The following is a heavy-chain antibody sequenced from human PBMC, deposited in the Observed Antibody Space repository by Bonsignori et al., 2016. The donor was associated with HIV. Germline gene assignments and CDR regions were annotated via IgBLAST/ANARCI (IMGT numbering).Heavy chain of an antibody. Sequence: WIRQPPGKGLEWIGSIYHSGSTYYNPSLKSRVTISVDTSKNQFSLKLSSVTAADTAVYYCARAPGIAAALRGGYYFDYWGQGTLVTVSS. V-gene: IGHV4-38-2*02. J-gene: IGHJ4*02. CDR2: IYHSGST. CDR3: ARAPGIAAALRGGYYFDY. D-gene: IGHD6-13*01.